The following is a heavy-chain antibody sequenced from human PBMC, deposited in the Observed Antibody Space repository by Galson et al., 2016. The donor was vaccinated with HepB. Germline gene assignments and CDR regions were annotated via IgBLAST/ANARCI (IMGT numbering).Heavy chain of an antibody. CDR2: IWYDGSNE. J-gene: IGHJ6*02. CDR3: ARDHDGDITFVGVVIDYYSYGMDV. Sequence: SLRLSCAASGFSFSRYGMHWVRQAPGKGLEWVALIWYDGSNEYYADSVKGRFAISRDNSKNTLYLQMNSLRAEDTAVYYCARDHDGDITFVGVVIDYYSYGMDVWGQGTTVTVSS. D-gene: IGHD3-3*01. CDR1: GFSFSRYG. V-gene: IGHV3-33*01.